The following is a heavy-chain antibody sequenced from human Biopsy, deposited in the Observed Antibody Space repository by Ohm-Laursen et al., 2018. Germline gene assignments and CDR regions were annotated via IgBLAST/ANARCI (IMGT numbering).Heavy chain of an antibody. CDR1: GYSFSTYD. Sequence: SVKVSCKASGYSFSTYDVNWVRQARGQGLEWMGWMIPSSGKTGYAQRFQGRVTLTMNTSISTAYMELSGLRSEDTAVYFCARGYSRRVSIFEASIYWFDTWGQETLVTVSS. J-gene: IGHJ5*02. D-gene: IGHD6-6*01. CDR3: ARGYSRRVSIFEASIYWFDT. CDR2: MIPSSGKT. V-gene: IGHV1-8*01.